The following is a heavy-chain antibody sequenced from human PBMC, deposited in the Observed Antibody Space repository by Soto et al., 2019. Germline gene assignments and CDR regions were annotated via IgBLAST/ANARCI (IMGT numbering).Heavy chain of an antibody. CDR1: GFTVSSYW. Sequence: GGSLRLSCAACGFTVSSYWMSWVRQAPGKGLEWVANIKQDGSEKYYVDSVKGRFTISRDNAKNSLYLQMNSLRAEDTAVYYCARSIAARLNWFDPWGQGTLVTVSS. D-gene: IGHD6-6*01. CDR3: ARSIAARLNWFDP. CDR2: IKQDGSEK. V-gene: IGHV3-7*01. J-gene: IGHJ5*02.